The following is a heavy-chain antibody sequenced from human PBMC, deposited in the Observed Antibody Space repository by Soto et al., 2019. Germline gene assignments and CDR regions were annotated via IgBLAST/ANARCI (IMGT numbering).Heavy chain of an antibody. Sequence: GASVKVSCKASGGTFSSYAISWVRQAPGQGLEWMGGIIPIFGTANYAQKFQGRVTITADESTSTAYMELSSLRSEETAVYYCARGRIVATATKTYYYYGMDVWGQGTTVTVSS. CDR3: ARGRIVATATKTYYYYGMDV. D-gene: IGHD5-12*01. CDR2: IIPIFGTA. J-gene: IGHJ6*02. CDR1: GGTFSSYA. V-gene: IGHV1-69*13.